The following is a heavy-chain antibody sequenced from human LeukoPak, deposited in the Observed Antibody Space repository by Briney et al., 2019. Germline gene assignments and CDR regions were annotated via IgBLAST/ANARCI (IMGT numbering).Heavy chain of an antibody. CDR1: GYTFTSYG. D-gene: IGHD6-13*01. CDR2: ISAYNGNT. Sequence: ASVKVSRKASGYTFTSYGISWVRQAPGQGLEWMGWISAYNGNTNYAQKLQGRVTMTTDTSTSTAYMELRSLRSDDTAVYYCARDRWQQLVQYYYYMDVWGKGTTVTVSS. J-gene: IGHJ6*03. CDR3: ARDRWQQLVQYYYYMDV. V-gene: IGHV1-18*01.